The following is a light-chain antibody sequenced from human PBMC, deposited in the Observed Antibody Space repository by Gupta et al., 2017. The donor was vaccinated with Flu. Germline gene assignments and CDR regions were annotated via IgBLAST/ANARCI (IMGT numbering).Light chain of an antibody. J-gene: IGLJ2*01. CDR3: QVWDSSTYVV. V-gene: IGLV3-1*01. CDR2: QDI. CDR1: ELGDKY. Sequence: SYELTHPPSLSVSPGQTASITCSGDELGDKYASWYQQKPGQSPVLVIYQDIKRPSGIPERFSGSNSGNTATLTISGTQAMDEADDYCQVWDSSTYVVFGGGTKLTVI.